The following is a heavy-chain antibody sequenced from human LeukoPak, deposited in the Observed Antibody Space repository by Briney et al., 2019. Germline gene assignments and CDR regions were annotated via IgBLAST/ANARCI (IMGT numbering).Heavy chain of an antibody. V-gene: IGHV3-23*01. CDR2: ISGSGGST. CDR3: AKAGGVDSGWYRSYYYGMDV. Sequence: GGSLRLSCAASGFTFSSYAMSWVRQAPGKGLEWVSAISGSGGSTYYADSVKGRSTISRDNSKNTLYLQMNSLRAEDTAVYYCAKAGGVDSGWYRSYYYGMDVWGQGTTVTVSS. CDR1: GFTFSSYA. J-gene: IGHJ6*02. D-gene: IGHD6-19*01.